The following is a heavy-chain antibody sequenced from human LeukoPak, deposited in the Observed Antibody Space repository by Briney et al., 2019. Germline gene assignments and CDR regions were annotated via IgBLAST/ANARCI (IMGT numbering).Heavy chain of an antibody. Sequence: SETLSLTCTVSGGSISSYYWSWIRQSPGKGLEWIGEIYHSGSTNYNPSLKSRVTISVDKSKSQFSLKLSSMTAADTAVYYCAREGIAAAGPTGAFDIWGQGTMVTVSS. CDR2: IYHSGST. CDR3: AREGIAAAGPTGAFDI. D-gene: IGHD6-13*01. V-gene: IGHV4-59*12. J-gene: IGHJ3*02. CDR1: GGSISSYY.